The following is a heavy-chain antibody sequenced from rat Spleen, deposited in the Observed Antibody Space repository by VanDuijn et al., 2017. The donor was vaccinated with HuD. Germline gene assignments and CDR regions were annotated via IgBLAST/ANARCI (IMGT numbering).Heavy chain of an antibody. J-gene: IGHJ2*01. CDR3: GRRSGGIDY. CDR1: GFTFRDYG. Sequence: EVQLVDSGGGLVQPGRSLKLSCAVSGFTFRDYGMAWVRQAPTKGLEWVATISYGDSSGHSSTYYRESVKGRFTISRDNAKSTLYLQMDSLRSEDTATYYCGRRSGGIDYWGQGVMVTVSS. V-gene: IGHV5-29*01. D-gene: IGHD1-11*01. CDR2: ISYGDSSGHSST.